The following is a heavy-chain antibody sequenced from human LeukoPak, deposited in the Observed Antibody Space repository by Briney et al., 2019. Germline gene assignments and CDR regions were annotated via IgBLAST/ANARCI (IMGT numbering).Heavy chain of an antibody. CDR2: ISSDGNKK. CDR1: GFTFSRYG. CDR3: ARVKAGYYYYMDV. V-gene: IGHV3-30*03. J-gene: IGHJ6*03. D-gene: IGHD3-10*01. Sequence: GGSLRLSCAASGFTFSRYGMHWVRQAPGKGPEWVTVISSDGNKKYYVDSVKGRFTISRDNSKNTLYLQMNSLRAEDTAVYYCARVKAGYYYYMDVWGKGTTVTVSS.